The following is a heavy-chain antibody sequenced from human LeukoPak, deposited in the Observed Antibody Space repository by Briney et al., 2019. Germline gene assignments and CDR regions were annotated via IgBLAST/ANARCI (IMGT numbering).Heavy chain of an antibody. D-gene: IGHD3-10*01. Sequence: GGSLRLSCAASAFTFNNYAMSWVRQAPGKGQEWVSGISGSGGSTYYADSVKGRFTISRDNSKNTRYLQMNSLRAEDTAVYYCASYGSGTYYKRHFDYWGQGILVTVSS. CDR1: AFTFNNYA. J-gene: IGHJ4*02. V-gene: IGHV3-23*01. CDR3: ASYGSGTYYKRHFDY. CDR2: ISGSGGST.